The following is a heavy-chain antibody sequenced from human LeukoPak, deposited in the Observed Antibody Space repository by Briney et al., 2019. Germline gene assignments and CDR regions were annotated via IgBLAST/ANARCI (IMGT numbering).Heavy chain of an antibody. CDR2: VYYSGIT. V-gene: IGHV4-59*01. CDR3: ASQLGGTTFH. CDR1: GVSISSYY. J-gene: IGHJ4*02. Sequence: SETLSLTCTVSGVSISSYYWSWIRQPPGKGLEWIGYVYYSGITNYNPSLKSRVTISLATSKNHFSLNLSSVTAADTAVYYCASQLGGTTFHWGQGTLVTVSS. D-gene: IGHD1-1*01.